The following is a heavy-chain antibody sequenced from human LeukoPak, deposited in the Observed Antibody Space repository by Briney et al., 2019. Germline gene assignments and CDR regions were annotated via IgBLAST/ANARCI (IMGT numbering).Heavy chain of an antibody. CDR3: ARDQYGLGYGSLFDY. D-gene: IGHD3-10*01. CDR2: ISSSGITI. CDR1: GFTFSDYY. J-gene: IGHJ4*02. Sequence: PGGSLRLSCAASGFTFSDYYMTWIRHAPGKRLEWVSYISSSGITIYYADSVKGRFTISRDNAKKSLYLEMNSLRAEDTAVYYCARDQYGLGYGSLFDYWGQGTLVTVSS. V-gene: IGHV3-11*01.